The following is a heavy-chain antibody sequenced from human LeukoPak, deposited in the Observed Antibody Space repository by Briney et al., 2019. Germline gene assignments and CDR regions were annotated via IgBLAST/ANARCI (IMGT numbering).Heavy chain of an antibody. Sequence: GGSLRLSCAASGFTFSDYALHWVRQAPGKGLEWVAFISFHGSDKYYADSVKGRFTIPRDGSKNTVFLQMSSLRAEDTAVYYCARGERHGDYTLDSWGQGTLVTVSS. CDR3: ARGERHGDYTLDS. J-gene: IGHJ4*02. CDR1: GFTFSDYA. V-gene: IGHV3-30*15. D-gene: IGHD4-17*01. CDR2: ISFHGSDK.